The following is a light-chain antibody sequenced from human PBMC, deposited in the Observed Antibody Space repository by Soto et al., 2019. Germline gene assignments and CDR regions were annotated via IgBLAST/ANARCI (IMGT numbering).Light chain of an antibody. J-gene: IGKJ5*01. V-gene: IGKV3-20*01. CDR3: QRYGSPPIT. CDR1: QSVSSTY. CDR2: GTS. Sequence: EVVLTQPPATLSLSPGERATLSCRASQSVSSTYSAWYQQQPGQAPRLLMSGTSNRATGTPERVSGSGSGTDFTLTISRLEPEDFAVYYCQRYGSPPITFGQGTRLENK.